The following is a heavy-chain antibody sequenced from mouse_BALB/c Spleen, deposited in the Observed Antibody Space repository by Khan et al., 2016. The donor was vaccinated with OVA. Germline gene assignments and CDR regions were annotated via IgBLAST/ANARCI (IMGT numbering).Heavy chain of an antibody. CDR2: ISSSGST. D-gene: IGHD2-3*01. Sequence: VQLKQSGPGLVKPSQSMSLTCTVTGYSITSDYAWNWIRQFPGNKLEWMGYISSSGSTNYNPALNSRISITRDTSKNQFFLQLNSVTTKDTATYYCARDGSRYNYAMDYWGQGTSVTVSS. J-gene: IGHJ4*01. CDR3: ARDGSRYNYAMDY. V-gene: IGHV3-2*02. CDR1: GYSITSDYA.